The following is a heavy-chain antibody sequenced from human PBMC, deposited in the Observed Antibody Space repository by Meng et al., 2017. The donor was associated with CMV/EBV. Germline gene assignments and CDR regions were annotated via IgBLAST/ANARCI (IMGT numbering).Heavy chain of an antibody. CDR3: ARDRIFDV. CDR1: GFTFSSYW. J-gene: IGHJ6*02. CDR2: FNSDGSIR. Sequence: GESLKISCAASGFTFSSYWMYWVRQAPGKGLVWVSRFNSDGSIRTYADSVKGRFTISRDTAKNTLYLQMNSLRVEDTAVYYCARDRIFDVWGQGTTVTVSS. D-gene: IGHD2/OR15-2a*01. V-gene: IGHV3-74*03.